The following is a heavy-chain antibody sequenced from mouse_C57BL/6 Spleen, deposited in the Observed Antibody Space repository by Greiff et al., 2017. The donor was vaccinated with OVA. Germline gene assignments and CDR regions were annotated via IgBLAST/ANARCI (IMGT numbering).Heavy chain of an antibody. Sequence: VQLQQPGAELVRPGSSVKLSCKASGYTFTSYWMHWVKQRPIQGLEWIGNIDPSDSETHYNQKFKDKATLTVDKSSSTAYMQLSSLTSEDSAVYYCARDYGSSLHWYFDVWGTGTTVTVS. V-gene: IGHV1-52*01. CDR3: ARDYGSSLHWYFDV. CDR2: IDPSDSET. J-gene: IGHJ1*03. CDR1: GYTFTSYW. D-gene: IGHD1-1*01.